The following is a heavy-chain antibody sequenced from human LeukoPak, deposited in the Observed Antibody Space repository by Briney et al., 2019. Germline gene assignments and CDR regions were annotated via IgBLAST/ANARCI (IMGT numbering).Heavy chain of an antibody. CDR3: VKDANWNDEYYYYYGMDV. CDR2: ISNTGTTI. Sequence: GGSLRLSCAASGFTFSDFYMTWIRQAPGKGLEWISYISNTGTTIYYADSVKGRFTISRDNSKNTLYLQMSSLGAEDTAVYYCVKDANWNDEYYYYYGMDVWGKGTTVTVSS. J-gene: IGHJ6*04. D-gene: IGHD1-20*01. CDR1: GFTFSDFY. V-gene: IGHV3-11*04.